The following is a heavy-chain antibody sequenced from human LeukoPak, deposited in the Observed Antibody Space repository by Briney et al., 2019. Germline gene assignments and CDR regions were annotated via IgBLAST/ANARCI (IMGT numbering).Heavy chain of an antibody. J-gene: IGHJ4*02. D-gene: IGHD3-10*01. CDR3: ARVSSITMVRGVFDY. CDR1: GGSISSYY. Sequence: PSETLSLTCTVSGGSISSYYWSWIRQPPGKGLEWIGYIYYSGSTNYNPSLKSRVTISVDTSKNQFALKLSSMPAADTAVYYCARVSSITMVRGVFDYWGRGTLVTVSS. V-gene: IGHV4-59*01. CDR2: IYYSGST.